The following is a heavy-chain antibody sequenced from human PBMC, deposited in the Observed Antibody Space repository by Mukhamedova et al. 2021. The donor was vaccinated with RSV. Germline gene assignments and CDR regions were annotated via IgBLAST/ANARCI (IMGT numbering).Heavy chain of an antibody. CDR2: ISGSGRST. V-gene: IGHV3-23*01. J-gene: IGHJ4*02. D-gene: IGHD3-22*01. CDR3: ATNPDYSDSSGYYYFYFDY. Sequence: GLEWVSTISGSGRSTHYTDSVKGRFTISRDNSKNTLYLQMNSPRAEDTAVYYCATNPDYSDSSGYYYFYFDYWGQGTLVTVSS.